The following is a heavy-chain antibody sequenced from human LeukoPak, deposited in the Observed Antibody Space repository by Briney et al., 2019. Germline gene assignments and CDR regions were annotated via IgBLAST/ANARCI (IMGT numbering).Heavy chain of an antibody. CDR3: ARDTMGWNYYGLDV. V-gene: IGHV3-48*03. CDR1: GFTFSTYG. J-gene: IGHJ6*02. Sequence: PGGSLRLSCAASGFTFSTYGMNWVRQAPGKGLEWVSYISSRGDTIYYADSVKGRFTISRDNAKNSLYLQMNSLRAEDTAVYYCARDTMGWNYYGLDVWGQGTTVTVSS. CDR2: ISSRGDTI. D-gene: IGHD3-10*01.